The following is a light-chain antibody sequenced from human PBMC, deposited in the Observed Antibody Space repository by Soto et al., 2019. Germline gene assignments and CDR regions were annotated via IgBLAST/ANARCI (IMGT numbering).Light chain of an antibody. J-gene: IGLJ2*01. CDR2: EGS. Sequence: QSALTQPASVSGSPGQSITISCTGTSSDVGSYNLVSWYQQHPGKAPKLMIYEGSKRPSGGSNRFSGSKSGNTASLTISGLQAEDEADYYCCSYAGSNAIHVVFGGGTKLTVL. CDR3: CSYAGSNAIHVV. CDR1: SSDVGSYNL. V-gene: IGLV2-23*03.